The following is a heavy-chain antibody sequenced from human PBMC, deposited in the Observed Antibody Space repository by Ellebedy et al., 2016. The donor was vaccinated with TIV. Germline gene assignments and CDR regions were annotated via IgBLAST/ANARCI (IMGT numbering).Heavy chain of an antibody. D-gene: IGHD3-3*01. J-gene: IGHJ3*01. Sequence: SETLSLXXAVSGDSIASVGYSWNWIRQSPEKGLEWIGCIDRGGNTYYNPSLKSRVTISGDTAKNHFSLRMTSATAADTAVYYCARGRDFWSGYVGDFWGQGTLVTVSS. CDR1: GDSIASVGYS. CDR2: IDRGGNT. V-gene: IGHV4-30-2*06. CDR3: ARGRDFWSGYVGDF.